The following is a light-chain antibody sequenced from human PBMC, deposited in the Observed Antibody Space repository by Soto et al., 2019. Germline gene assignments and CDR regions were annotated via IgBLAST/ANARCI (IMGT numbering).Light chain of an antibody. CDR1: SSNIGAGYD. J-gene: IGLJ1*01. CDR2: GNS. Sequence: QSVLTQPPSVSGAPGQRVTISCTGSSSNIGAGYDVHWYQQLPGTAPKLLIYGNSNRPSGVPDRFSGSKSGTSASLAITVLQAEDEADYYCQSYDSSLSGDVFGTGTKVTVL. V-gene: IGLV1-40*01. CDR3: QSYDSSLSGDV.